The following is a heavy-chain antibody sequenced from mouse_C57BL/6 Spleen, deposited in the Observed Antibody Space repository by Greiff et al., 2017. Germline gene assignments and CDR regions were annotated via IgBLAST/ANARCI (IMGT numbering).Heavy chain of an antibody. Sequence: VQLQESGPGLVQPSQSLSITCTVSGFSLTSYGVHWVRQSPGKGLAWLGVIWRGGSTDYNAAFMSRLSITKDNSKSQVFFKMNSLQADDTAIYYCAKNQDYYGSSSYFDYGGQGTTLTVSS. V-gene: IGHV2-5*01. CDR2: IWRGGST. D-gene: IGHD1-1*01. CDR3: AKNQDYYGSSSYFDY. CDR1: GFSLTSYG. J-gene: IGHJ2*01.